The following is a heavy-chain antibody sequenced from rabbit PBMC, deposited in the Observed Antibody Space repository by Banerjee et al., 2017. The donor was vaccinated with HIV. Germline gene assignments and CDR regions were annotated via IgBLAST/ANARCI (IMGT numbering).Heavy chain of an antibody. J-gene: IGHJ4*01. D-gene: IGHD7-1*01. CDR3: ARSGVGYIL. CDR2: IGTGSTGNT. Sequence: QSLEESGGDLVKPGASLTLTCKASGFTFSSNAMCWVRQAPGKGLEWIGCIGTGSTGNTWYANLAKGRFTISKTSSTTVTLQMTSLTAADTATYFCARSGVGYILWGQGTLVTVS. CDR1: GFTFSSNA. V-gene: IGHV1S40*01.